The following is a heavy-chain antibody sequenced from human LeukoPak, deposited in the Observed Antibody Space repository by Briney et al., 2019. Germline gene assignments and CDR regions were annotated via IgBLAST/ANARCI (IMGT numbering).Heavy chain of an antibody. CDR1: GFTFSSYA. CDR3: ARARAPVTRISSFYI. V-gene: IGHV3-30*04. J-gene: IGHJ3*02. D-gene: IGHD4-17*01. CDR2: ISFDGTDA. Sequence: GGSLTLSCAVSGFTFSSYANHWLRQAPGKGRVGVIVISFDGTDAFYADSVKGRFTISRDNSKHTLYLQMNRLSADDTAVFYCARARAPVTRISSFYIWGQGRMATVSS.